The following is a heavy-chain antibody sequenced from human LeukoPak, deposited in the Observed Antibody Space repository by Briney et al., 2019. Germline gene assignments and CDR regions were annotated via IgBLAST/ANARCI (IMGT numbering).Heavy chain of an antibody. CDR2: INTDGSST. J-gene: IGHJ4*02. V-gene: IGHV3-74*01. CDR3: ARGPYWWDY. D-gene: IGHD2-15*01. Sequence: GGSLRLSCAAPRFTFSGYWMHWVRQAPGKGLVWVSRINTDGSSTSYADSVKGRFTISRDNTKNTLYLQMNSLRAEDTAVYYCARGPYWWDYWGQGTLVTVSS. CDR1: RFTFSGYW.